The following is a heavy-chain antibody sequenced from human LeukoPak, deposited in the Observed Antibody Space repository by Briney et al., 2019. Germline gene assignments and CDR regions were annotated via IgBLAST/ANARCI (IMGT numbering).Heavy chain of an antibody. D-gene: IGHD2-15*01. V-gene: IGHV3-48*01. CDR2: IGPSGSNI. CDR3: ARDIAHCSGDMCYHIRFDF. Sequence: PGGSLRLSCAASGFTFVIYAMNWVRQAPGKGREGVAYIGPSGSNIYYADSVKGRFTIARDNAKDSLYLQMKRLSAEDTAVYYCARDIAHCSGDMCYHIRFDFWGQGTLVNVSS. CDR1: GFTFVIYA. J-gene: IGHJ5*01.